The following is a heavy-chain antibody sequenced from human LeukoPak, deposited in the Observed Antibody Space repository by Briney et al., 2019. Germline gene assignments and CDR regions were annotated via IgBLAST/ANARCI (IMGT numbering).Heavy chain of an antibody. CDR2: IYYSGST. CDR1: GGSISSGGYY. CDR3: ARRRHNDAFDI. V-gene: IGHV4-31*03. J-gene: IGHJ3*02. Sequence: SETLSLTCTVSGGSISSGGYYWSWIRQHPGKGLEWIGYIYYSGSTYYNPSLKSRVTISVDTSKNQFSLKLSSVTAADTAVYYCARRRHNDAFDIWGQGTMVTVSS.